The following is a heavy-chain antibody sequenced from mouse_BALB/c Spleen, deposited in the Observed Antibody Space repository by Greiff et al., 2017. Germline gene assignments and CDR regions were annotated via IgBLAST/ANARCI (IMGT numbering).Heavy chain of an antibody. CDR1: GYTFTSYW. CDR3: TRSEGLRQLAY. J-gene: IGHJ3*01. D-gene: IGHD2-4*01. Sequence: LQQSGPELVKPGASVKVSCKASGYTFTSYWMHWVKQRHGQGLEWIGNIYPGSGSTNYDEKFKSKGTLTVDTSSSTAYMHLSSLTSEDSAVYYCTRSEGLRQLAYWGQGTLVTVSA. CDR2: IYPGSGST. V-gene: IGHV1S22*01.